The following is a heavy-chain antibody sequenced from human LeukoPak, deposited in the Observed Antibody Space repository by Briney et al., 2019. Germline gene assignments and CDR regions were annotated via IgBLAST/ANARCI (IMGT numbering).Heavy chain of an antibody. Sequence: SETLSLTCTVSGGSISSSSYYWGWIRQPPGKGLEWIGSIYYSGSTYYNPSLKSRVTISVDTSKNQFSLKLSSVTAADTAVYHCARSLMGSYWYFDLWGRGTLVTVSS. CDR1: GGSISSSSYY. CDR3: ARSLMGSYWYFDL. V-gene: IGHV4-39*07. CDR2: IYYSGST. J-gene: IGHJ2*01. D-gene: IGHD3-10*01.